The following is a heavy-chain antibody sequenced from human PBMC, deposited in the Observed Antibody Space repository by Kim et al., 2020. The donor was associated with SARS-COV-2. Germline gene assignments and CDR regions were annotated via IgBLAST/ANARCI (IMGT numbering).Heavy chain of an antibody. Sequence: SVKVSCKASGGTFSSYAISWVRQAPGQGLEWMGRIIPILGIANYAQKFQGRVTITTDKSTSTAYMQLSSLRSEDTAVYYCARQDTAMVMGCFDPWGQGTLVSVSS. CDR2: IIPILGIA. D-gene: IGHD5-18*01. CDR3: ARQDTAMVMGCFDP. J-gene: IGHJ5*02. V-gene: IGHV1-69*04. CDR1: GGTFSSYA.